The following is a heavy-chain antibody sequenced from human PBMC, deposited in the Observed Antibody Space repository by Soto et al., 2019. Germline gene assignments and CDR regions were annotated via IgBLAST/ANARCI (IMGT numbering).Heavy chain of an antibody. CDR3: ARSSRVLRFLEWPLYMDV. V-gene: IGHV4-34*01. D-gene: IGHD3-3*01. CDR2: INHSGST. CDR1: GGSXSGYY. J-gene: IGHJ6*03. Sequence: PXETLSLTCAVYGGSXSGYYWSWIRQPPGKGLEWIGEINHSGSTNYNPSLKSRVTISVDTSKNQFSLKLSSVTAADTAVYYCARSSRVLRFLEWPLYMDVWGKGTTVTVSS.